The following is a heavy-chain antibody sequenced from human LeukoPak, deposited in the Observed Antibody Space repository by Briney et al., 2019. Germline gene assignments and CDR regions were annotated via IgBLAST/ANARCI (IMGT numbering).Heavy chain of an antibody. CDR3: ARRSLGYCSGGSCYVADY. Sequence: GGSLRLSCTASGFSFSGHWMHWARQLPGKGLVWVSRISPTGSTTSYADSVKGRFTVSRDNAKNTLYLQMNSLRAEDTAVYYCARRSLGYCSGGSCYVADYWGQGTLVTVSS. D-gene: IGHD2-15*01. CDR1: GFSFSGHW. J-gene: IGHJ4*02. V-gene: IGHV3-74*01. CDR2: ISPTGSTT.